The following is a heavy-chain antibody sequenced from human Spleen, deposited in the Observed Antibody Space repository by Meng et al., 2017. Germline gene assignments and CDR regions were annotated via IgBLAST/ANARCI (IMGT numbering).Heavy chain of an antibody. CDR2: INPDGSST. J-gene: IGHJ4*02. V-gene: IGHV3-74*01. D-gene: IGHD5-12*01. Sequence: EVQLVESGGRLVQPGGSLRLSCAASGFTFSRYWMHWVRQVPGQGLVWVSRINPDGSSTSYADSVKGRFTISRDNAKNTLYLQMTSLRAEDTAVYYCSKDYTGSDDYWGQGILVTVSS. CDR3: SKDYTGSDDY. CDR1: GFTFSRYW.